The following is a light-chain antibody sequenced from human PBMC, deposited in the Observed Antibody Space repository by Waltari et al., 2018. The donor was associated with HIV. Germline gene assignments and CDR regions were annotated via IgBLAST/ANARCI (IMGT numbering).Light chain of an antibody. Sequence: QSALTQPASVSGSPGQSLTLPCTGASSAVGRYNYVSWYQHHPGKAPKLIIYDVSNRPSGVSKRFSGSKSGTTASLTISGLQAEDEADYYCSSYTSSRTVVFGGGTKLTVL. CDR1: SSAVGRYNY. J-gene: IGLJ2*01. CDR3: SSYTSSRTVV. CDR2: DVS. V-gene: IGLV2-14*03.